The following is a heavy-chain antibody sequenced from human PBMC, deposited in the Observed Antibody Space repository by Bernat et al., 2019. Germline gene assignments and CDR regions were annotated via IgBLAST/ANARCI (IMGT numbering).Heavy chain of an antibody. D-gene: IGHD3-16*01. CDR3: VRGGVDY. CDR1: GFTFSNYW. V-gene: IGHV3-74*01. J-gene: IGHJ4*02. CDR2: INGDGTAT. Sequence: EVQLVESGGGLVQPGGSLRLSCVASGFTFSNYWMHWVRQVPAKGLVWVSRINGDGTATSYADSVKGRFAISRDNAKNTLYLQMDRLRGEDTAVYYCVRGGVDYWGQGTLVTVSS.